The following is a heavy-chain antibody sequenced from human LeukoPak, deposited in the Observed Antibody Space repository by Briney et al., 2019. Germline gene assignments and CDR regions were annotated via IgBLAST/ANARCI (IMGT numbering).Heavy chain of an antibody. J-gene: IGHJ4*02. CDR1: GFSFSNYV. D-gene: IGHD5-24*01. CDR2: IIGTGAGT. Sequence: GGSLRLSCPDSGFSFSNYVMTWVGQAPGKGLEWVSAIIGTGAGTYYADSVKGRFTISRDNSKNTLYLQMNSLRAEDTAVYYCAKTAGYNRRFDYWGQGTLVTVSS. CDR3: AKTAGYNRRFDY. V-gene: IGHV3-23*01.